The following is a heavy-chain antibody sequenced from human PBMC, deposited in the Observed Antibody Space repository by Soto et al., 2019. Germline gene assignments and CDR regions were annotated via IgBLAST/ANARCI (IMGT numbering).Heavy chain of an antibody. CDR2: VYPSDSRT. J-gene: IGHJ5*02. CDR3: ARGHLPNSFGP. CDR1: GYSFAGYW. Sequence: GESLKISCEGSGYSFAGYWIVWVRQMPGKGLEWMGIVYPSDSRTKYSPSFEGQVTFSADTSTNTAYLQWTSLEASDTAMYYCARGHLPNSFGPWGPGPLVTGSS. V-gene: IGHV5-51*01. D-gene: IGHD1-7*01.